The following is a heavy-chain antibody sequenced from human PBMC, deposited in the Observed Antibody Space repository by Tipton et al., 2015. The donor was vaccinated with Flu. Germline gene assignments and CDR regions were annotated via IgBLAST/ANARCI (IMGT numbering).Heavy chain of an antibody. J-gene: IGHJ4*02. CDR2: ISAYNGNT. D-gene: IGHD6-13*01. Sequence: QLVQSGAEVKEPGASVKVSCKASGYTFTSYGLSWVRHAPGQGLEWMGWISAYNGNTNYAQRLQGRVTMTTDTTTSTAYMELRGLGSDDTAVYYCARDRVSAAAGYTPDYWGQGTLVTVSS. CDR1: GYTFTSYG. CDR3: ARDRVSAAAGYTPDY. V-gene: IGHV1-18*01.